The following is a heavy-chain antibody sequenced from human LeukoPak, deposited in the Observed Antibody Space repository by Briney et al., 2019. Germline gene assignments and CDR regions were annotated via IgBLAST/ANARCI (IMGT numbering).Heavy chain of an antibody. J-gene: IGHJ3*02. CDR3: ARGRGAANDAFDI. V-gene: IGHV3-53*04. D-gene: IGHD3-10*01. Sequence: PGGSLRLPCAASWFTVSSDYMSWVRQAPGKGLDWVSVIYSSSITSYADSVKGRFTISRHNSKNTLYLQMNCLRADDTAVYYCARGRGAANDAFDIWGQGTMVTVSS. CDR1: WFTVSSDY. CDR2: IYSSSIT.